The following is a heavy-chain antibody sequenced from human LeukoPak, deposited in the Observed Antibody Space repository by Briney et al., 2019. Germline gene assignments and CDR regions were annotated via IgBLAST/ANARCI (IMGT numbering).Heavy chain of an antibody. D-gene: IGHD2-21*01. Sequence: GGSLRLSCAASGFTFNSYWMNWVRQAPGKGLEWVANIKQDGSEKYYVDSVKGRFTISRDNAKNSLYLQMNSLRAEDTAVYYCARDHRGIYSPFDYWGQGTLVTVSS. J-gene: IGHJ4*02. CDR2: IKQDGSEK. CDR1: GFTFNSYW. V-gene: IGHV3-7*01. CDR3: ARDHRGIYSPFDY.